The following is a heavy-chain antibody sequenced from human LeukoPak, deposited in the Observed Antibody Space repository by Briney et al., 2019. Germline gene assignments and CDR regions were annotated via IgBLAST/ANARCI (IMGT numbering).Heavy chain of an antibody. V-gene: IGHV4-34*01. J-gene: IGHJ4*02. CDR1: GGSFSGYY. CDR3: ARGRRVDY. Sequence: SETLSLTCAVYGGSFSGYYWSWVRQPPGKGLEWIGEINHSGSTNYNPSLKSRVTISVDTSKNQFSLKLSSVTAADTAVYYCARGRRVDYWGQGTLVTVSS. CDR2: INHSGST.